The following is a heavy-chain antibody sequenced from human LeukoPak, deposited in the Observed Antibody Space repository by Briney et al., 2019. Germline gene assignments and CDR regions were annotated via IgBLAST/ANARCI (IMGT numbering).Heavy chain of an antibody. CDR2: IKQDGSEK. CDR1: GLTFSSYT. CDR3: ARLGIAAAGTWDYYYYYYYMDV. J-gene: IGHJ6*03. V-gene: IGHV3-7*01. D-gene: IGHD6-13*01. Sequence: GGSLRLSCAASGLTFSSYTMNWVRQAPGKGLEWVANIKQDGSEKYYVDSVKGRFTISRDNAKNSLYLQMNSLRAEDTAVYYCARLGIAAAGTWDYYYYYYYMDVWGKGTTVTVSS.